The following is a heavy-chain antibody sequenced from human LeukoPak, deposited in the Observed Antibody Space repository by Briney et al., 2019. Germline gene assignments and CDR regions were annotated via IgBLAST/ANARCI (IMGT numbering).Heavy chain of an antibody. CDR2: IIPILGIT. J-gene: IGHJ5*02. CDR3: ARDGDGYNINWFDP. V-gene: IGHV1-69*04. CDR1: GGTFSSYA. Sequence: GSSVKVSCKASGGTFSSYAISWVRQAPGQGLEWMGRIIPILGITNYAQKFQGRVTITADKSTSTAYMELSSLRSEDTAVYYCARDGDGYNINWFDPWGQGTLVTVSS. D-gene: IGHD5-24*01.